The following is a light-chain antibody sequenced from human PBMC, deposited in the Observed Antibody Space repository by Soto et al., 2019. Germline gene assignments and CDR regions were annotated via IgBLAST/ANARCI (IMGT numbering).Light chain of an antibody. CDR3: SSHTSSSTSYV. CDR1: SSDVGGYNY. J-gene: IGLJ1*01. CDR2: DVS. Sequence: QSVLTQPASVSGSPGQSITISCTGTSSDVGGYNYVSWYQQHPGKAPKLMIYDVSNRPSGVSNRFSGSKSANTASLTISGLQAEDEADYYYSSHTSSSTSYVFGTGTKLTVL. V-gene: IGLV2-14*01.